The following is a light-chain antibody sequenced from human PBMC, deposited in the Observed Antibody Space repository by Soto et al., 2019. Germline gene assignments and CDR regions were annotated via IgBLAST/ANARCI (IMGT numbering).Light chain of an antibody. V-gene: IGKV1-39*01. CDR1: QDIKNY. Sequence: DIEVTQSPSALSASVCDRATISGRASQDIKNYLNWYQRKPGTAPRLLIYAASILHSGVPSTFSASGSGTDLALNISSLQADDFGTYYCQQGFSLPWTFGQGTKVDIK. CDR2: AAS. CDR3: QQGFSLPWT. J-gene: IGKJ1*01.